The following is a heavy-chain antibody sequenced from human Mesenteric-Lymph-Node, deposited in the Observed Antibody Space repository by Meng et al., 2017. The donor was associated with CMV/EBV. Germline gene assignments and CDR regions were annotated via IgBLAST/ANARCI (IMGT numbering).Heavy chain of an antibody. CDR1: GFTLSRHS. V-gene: IGHV3-48*01. J-gene: IGHJ6*02. CDR3: AKSRYYYYGMDV. CDR2: ISSTSGTI. Sequence: GGSLRLSCAASGFTLSRHSANWVRQAPGKGLEWVSYISSTSGTIHYADSVKGRFTISRDNSKNTLYLQMNSLRAEDTAVYYCAKSRYYYYGMDVWGQGTTVTVSS.